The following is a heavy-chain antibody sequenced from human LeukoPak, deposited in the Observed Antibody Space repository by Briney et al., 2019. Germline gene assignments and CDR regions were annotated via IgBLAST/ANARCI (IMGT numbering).Heavy chain of an antibody. V-gene: IGHV4-30-4*08. CDR1: GGSISSGDYY. CDR2: INQSGST. CDR3: ARDYGDSRNYNWFDP. Sequence: SQTLSLTCTVSGGSISSGDYYWSWMRQPPGEGLEWIGDINQSGSTTYNPSFKSRVTTLVDTSKNQFSLELTSVTAADTAVYYCARDYGDSRNYNWFDPWGQGTLVTVSS. D-gene: IGHD4-17*01. J-gene: IGHJ5*02.